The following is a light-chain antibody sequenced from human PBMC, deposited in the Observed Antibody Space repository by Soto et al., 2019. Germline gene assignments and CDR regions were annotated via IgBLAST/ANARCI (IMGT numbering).Light chain of an antibody. V-gene: IGLV2-14*01. CDR1: SSDVGGYNY. J-gene: IGLJ1*01. CDR3: SSYTSSSIPYV. Sequence: QSALTQPASVSGSPGQSITISCTGTSSDVGGYNYVSWYQQHAGKAPKLMIYDVSNRPSGVSNRFSSSKSGNTASLTISGLQAEDEADYYCSSYTSSSIPYVFGTGTKVTV. CDR2: DVS.